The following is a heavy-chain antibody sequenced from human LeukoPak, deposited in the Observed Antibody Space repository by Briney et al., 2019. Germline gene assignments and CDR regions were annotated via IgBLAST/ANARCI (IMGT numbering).Heavy chain of an antibody. V-gene: IGHV3-48*03. CDR2: ITSSGSTI. Sequence: GGSLRLSCAASGFTFSSYEMNWVRQAPGKGLEWASYITSSGSTIYYADSVKGRFTISRDNAQNSLYLQMNSLRAEDTAVYYCARARFCLYWGQGTLVTVSS. D-gene: IGHD3-16*01. CDR1: GFTFSSYE. J-gene: IGHJ4*02. CDR3: ARARFCLY.